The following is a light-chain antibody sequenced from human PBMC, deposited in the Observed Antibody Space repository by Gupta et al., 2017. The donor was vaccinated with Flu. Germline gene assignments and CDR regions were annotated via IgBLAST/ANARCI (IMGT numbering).Light chain of an antibody. CDR2: WAS. V-gene: IGKV4-1*01. Sequence: IVLTQSPDSLAVSLGERATINCKSSHSILYTPNTQNYLAWFQQKPGQPPKLLIYWASIRKSGVPDRFSGRGSGTDFTLTISSLQAEDLAVYYCQQEDNTFNTFGQGTLMDIK. J-gene: IGKJ5*01. CDR3: QQEDNTFNT. CDR1: HSILYTPNTQNY.